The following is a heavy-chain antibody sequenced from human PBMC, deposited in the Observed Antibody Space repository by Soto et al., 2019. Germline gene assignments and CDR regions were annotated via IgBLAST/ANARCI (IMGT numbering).Heavy chain of an antibody. J-gene: IGHJ6*02. CDR3: ARDLFRGSGSYYIAPRYYYGMDV. CDR1: GFTFSSYW. CDR2: IKQDGSEK. Sequence: PGGSMILSCAASGFTFSSYWMSWVRQATGKGLEWVANIKQDGSEKYYVDSVKGRFTISRDNAKNSLYLQMNSLRAEDTAVYYCARDLFRGSGSYYIAPRYYYGMDVWGQGTTVTVSS. V-gene: IGHV3-7*03. D-gene: IGHD3-10*01.